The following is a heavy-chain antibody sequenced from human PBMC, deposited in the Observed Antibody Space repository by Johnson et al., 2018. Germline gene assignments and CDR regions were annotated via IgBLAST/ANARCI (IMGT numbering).Heavy chain of an antibody. CDR2: ISYDGSNK. Sequence: QVQLVESGGGVVQXGRSLRLSCAASGFTFSSYGMHWVRQAPGKGLAWVAVISYDGSNKYYADSGKGRFTIPRDNSKKTLYLQMNSLRAEDTAVYYCAKDVNSGSYDGNFQHWGQGTLVTVSS. CDR3: AKDVNSGSYDGNFQH. D-gene: IGHD1-26*01. V-gene: IGHV3-30*18. CDR1: GFTFSSYG. J-gene: IGHJ1*01.